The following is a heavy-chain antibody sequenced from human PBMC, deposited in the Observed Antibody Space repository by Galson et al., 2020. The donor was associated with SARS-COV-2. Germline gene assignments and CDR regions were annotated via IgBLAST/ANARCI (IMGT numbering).Heavy chain of an antibody. CDR2: ISSSSTYI. J-gene: IGHJ2*01. CDR1: GFTFSSYT. V-gene: IGHV3-21*01. CDR3: AKYYYDTIPFRYFDL. Sequence: GESLKISCAASGFTFSSYTMNWVRQAPGRGLEWVSSISSSSTYIYYADSVKGQFTISRANAKNSLYLQMNSLRAEDTAVYYCAKYYYDTIPFRYFDLWGRGTLVTVSS. D-gene: IGHD3-22*01.